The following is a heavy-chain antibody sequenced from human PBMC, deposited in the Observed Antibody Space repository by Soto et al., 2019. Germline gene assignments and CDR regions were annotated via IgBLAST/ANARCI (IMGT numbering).Heavy chain of an antibody. V-gene: IGHV4-59*08. CDR2: IYYSGST. D-gene: IGHD6-19*01. CDR1: GGSISSYY. Sequence: PSETLSLTCTVSGGSISSYYWSWIRQPPGKGLEWIGYIYYSGSTNYNPSLKSRVTISVDTSKNQFSLRLSSVTAADTAVYYCARVERSGWYVSYWGQGTLVTVSS. J-gene: IGHJ4*02. CDR3: ARVERSGWYVSY.